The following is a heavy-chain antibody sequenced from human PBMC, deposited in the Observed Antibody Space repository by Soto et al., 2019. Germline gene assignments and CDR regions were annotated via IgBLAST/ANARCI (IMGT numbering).Heavy chain of an antibody. CDR2: IYYSGST. V-gene: IGHV4-31*03. CDR3: ARGDRGYSSVWYLKVGAFDI. CDR1: GGSISSGGYY. Sequence: QVQLQESGPGLVKPSQTLSLTCTVSGGSISSGGYYWSWIRQHPGKGLEWIGYIYYSGSTYYNPSLKSRVTISVDTSKNQFSLKLSSVTDADTAVYYCARGDRGYSSVWYLKVGAFDIWGQGTMVTVSS. D-gene: IGHD6-19*01. J-gene: IGHJ3*02.